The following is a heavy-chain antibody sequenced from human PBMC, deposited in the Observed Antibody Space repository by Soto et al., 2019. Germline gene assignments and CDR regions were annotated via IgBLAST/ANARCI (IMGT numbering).Heavy chain of an antibody. V-gene: IGHV1-3*01. Sequence: QVQLVQSGAEVKKPGASVKVSCKASGYTFTSYAMHWVRQAPGQRLEWMGWINAGNGNTKYSQNFPGRVTITRDTSASTAYMELSSLRSEDTAVYYCASTSGYYFYDYWGQGTLVTVSS. CDR2: INAGNGNT. CDR3: ASTSGYYFYDY. J-gene: IGHJ4*02. D-gene: IGHD3-3*01. CDR1: GYTFTSYA.